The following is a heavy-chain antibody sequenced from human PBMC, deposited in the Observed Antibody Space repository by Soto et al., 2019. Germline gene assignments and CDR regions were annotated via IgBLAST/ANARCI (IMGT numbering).Heavy chain of an antibody. J-gene: IGHJ4*02. D-gene: IGHD3-10*01. CDR3: ARERGVTVPRGLYY. Sequence: QVQLVESGGGVVQPGRSLRLSCAASGFTFSYYGMHWVRQAPGKGLEWVAVMWSDGTNKYYADSVKGRFTISRDNSKNTLYLQMSSLTVEDTAVYYCARERGVTVPRGLYYWGQGTLVSVSS. CDR2: MWSDGTNK. CDR1: GFTFSYYG. V-gene: IGHV3-33*01.